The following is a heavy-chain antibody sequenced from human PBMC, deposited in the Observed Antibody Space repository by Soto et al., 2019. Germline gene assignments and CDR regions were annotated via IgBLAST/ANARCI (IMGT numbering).Heavy chain of an antibody. CDR1: GFTVSSNY. V-gene: IGHV3-66*01. CDR2: IYSGGGT. J-gene: IGHJ4*02. Sequence: PGGSLRLSCAASGFTVSSNYMSWVRQAPGKGLEWVSVIYSGGGTYYADSVKGRFTISRDNSKNTLYLQMNSLRAEDTAVYYCARARVVAATRIVVSYFDYWGQGTLVTVSS. CDR3: ARARVVAATRIVVSYFDY. D-gene: IGHD2-15*01.